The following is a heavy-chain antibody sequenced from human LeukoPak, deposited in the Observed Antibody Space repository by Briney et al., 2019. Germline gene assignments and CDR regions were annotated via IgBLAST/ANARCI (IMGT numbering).Heavy chain of an antibody. J-gene: IGHJ4*02. Sequence: PGGSLRLSCAASGFTFSSYSMNWVRQAPGKGLEWVSSISSSSSYIYYADSVKGRFTISRDNAKNSLYLQMNSLRAEDTAVYYCAREGLVGATNVAFDYWGQGTLVTVSS. CDR1: GFTFSSYS. CDR3: AREGLVGATNVAFDY. V-gene: IGHV3-21*01. D-gene: IGHD1-26*01. CDR2: ISSSSSYI.